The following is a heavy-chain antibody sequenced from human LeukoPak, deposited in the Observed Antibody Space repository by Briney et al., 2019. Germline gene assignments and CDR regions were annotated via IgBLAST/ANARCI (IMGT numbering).Heavy chain of an antibody. CDR3: ASTGKSATTWGYYYYYMDV. J-gene: IGHJ6*03. D-gene: IGHD1-14*01. CDR2: INPNSGGA. CDR1: GYTFTGYY. V-gene: IGHV1-2*02. Sequence: ASVKVSCKASGYTFTGYYMHWVRPAPGQGLEWMGWINPNSGGANSAQKFQGRVTMTRDTSISTAYMELSRLRSDDTAVYYCASTGKSATTWGYYYYYMDVWGKGTTVTVSS.